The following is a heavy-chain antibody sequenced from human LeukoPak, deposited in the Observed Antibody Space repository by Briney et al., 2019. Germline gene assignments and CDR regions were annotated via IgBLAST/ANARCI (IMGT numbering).Heavy chain of an antibody. J-gene: IGHJ4*02. D-gene: IGHD6-19*01. CDR3: ARQSRGIAVAGLDC. V-gene: IGHV4-59*08. CDR1: GGSSSSYY. Sequence: SETLSLTCTVSGGSSSSYYWTWIRQPPEKGLEWIGYIYYNGSTNYNPSLKSRVTISVDTSKNQFSLKLSSVTAADTAVYYCARQSRGIAVAGLDCWGQGTLVTVSS. CDR2: IYYNGST.